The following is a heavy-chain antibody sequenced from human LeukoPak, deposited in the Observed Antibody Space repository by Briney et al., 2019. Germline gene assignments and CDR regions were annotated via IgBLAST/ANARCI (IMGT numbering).Heavy chain of an antibody. D-gene: IGHD2/OR15-2a*01. Sequence: SETLSLTCTVSGGSISIYHWSWIRQPAGKGLEWIGRFYTSGSTSYSPSLKSRDTISVDKSKNQFSLKLRSVTAADTAVYYCARDLDHCDSTNCHNWFDPWGQGTLVTVSS. CDR2: FYTSGST. J-gene: IGHJ5*02. V-gene: IGHV4-4*07. CDR3: ARDLDHCDSTNCHNWFDP. CDR1: GGSISIYH.